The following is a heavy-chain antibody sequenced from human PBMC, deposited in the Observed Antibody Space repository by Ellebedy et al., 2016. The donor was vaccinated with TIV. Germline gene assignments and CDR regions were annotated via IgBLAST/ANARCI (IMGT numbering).Heavy chain of an antibody. CDR3: ARAAAMTKVSSPSAY. Sequence: AASVKVSCKASGGTFSSYSISWVRQAPGQGPEWMGGIILLFRTTDYAHKFQGRVTITADKSTSTVYMELTSLRFEDTAVYYCARAAAMTKVSSPSAYWGQGTLVTVSS. V-gene: IGHV1-69*06. CDR2: IILLFRTT. D-gene: IGHD4-17*01. J-gene: IGHJ4*02. CDR1: GGTFSSYS.